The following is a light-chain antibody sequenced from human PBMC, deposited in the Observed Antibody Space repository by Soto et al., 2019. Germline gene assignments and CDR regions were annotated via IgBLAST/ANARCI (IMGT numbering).Light chain of an antibody. J-gene: IGKJ1*01. CDR1: QSVSSS. V-gene: IGKV3-15*01. CDR2: DAS. CDR3: QQYNNWPRT. Sequence: EIVMTQSPATLSVSPGERATLSCRASQSVSSSLVWYQQMPGQAPRLLIYDASARATGIPARFSGSGSGTEFTLTISSLQSEDFAVYYCQQYNNWPRTFGQGTKVEIK.